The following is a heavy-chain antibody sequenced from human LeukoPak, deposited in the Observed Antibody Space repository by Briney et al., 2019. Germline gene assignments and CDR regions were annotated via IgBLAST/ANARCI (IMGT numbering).Heavy chain of an antibody. D-gene: IGHD2-21*01. J-gene: IGHJ4*02. V-gene: IGHV3-9*01. Sequence: EAGGSLRLSCAASGFTFDDYAMHWVRQAPGKGLEWVSGISWNSGSIGYADSVKGRFTISRDNAKNSLYLQMNSLRAEDTALYYCAKFSEVRGLDYWGQGTLVTVSS. CDR2: ISWNSGSI. CDR3: AKFSEVRGLDY. CDR1: GFTFDDYA.